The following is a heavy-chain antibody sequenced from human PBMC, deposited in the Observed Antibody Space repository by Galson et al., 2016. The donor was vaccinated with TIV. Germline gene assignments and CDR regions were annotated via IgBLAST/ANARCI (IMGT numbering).Heavy chain of an antibody. CDR3: AKDRNTALDTYHYYYGMDV. CDR1: GDTFTSYP. D-gene: IGHD5-18*01. J-gene: IGHJ6*02. Sequence: SVKVSCKASGDTFTSYPFNWVRQAPGQGLEWMGGIIPLFGTANYAQKFQGRVTVTADESTGTVYLDLSSLRSEDTAVYYCAKDRNTALDTYHYYYGMDVWGQGTTVTVSS. V-gene: IGHV1-69*13. CDR2: IIPLFGTA.